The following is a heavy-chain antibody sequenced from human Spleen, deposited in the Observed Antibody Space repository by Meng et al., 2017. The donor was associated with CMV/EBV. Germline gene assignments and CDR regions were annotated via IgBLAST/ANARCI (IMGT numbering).Heavy chain of an antibody. V-gene: IGHV4-30-4*08. D-gene: IGHD2-2*01. Sequence: LRLSCTVSGGSISSGDYYWSWIRQPPGKGLEWIGYIYYSGSTYYNPSLKSRVTISVDTSKNQFSLKLSSVTAADTAVYYCASSSTRLSYYFDYWGQGTLVTVSS. CDR3: ASSSTRLSYYFDY. J-gene: IGHJ4*02. CDR2: IYYSGST. CDR1: GGSISSGDYY.